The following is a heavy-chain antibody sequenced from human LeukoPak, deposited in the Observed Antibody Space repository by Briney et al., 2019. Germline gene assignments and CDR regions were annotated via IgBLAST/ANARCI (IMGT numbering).Heavy chain of an antibody. CDR2: INPNSGGT. CDR1: GYTFTVYY. V-gene: IGHV1-2*02. D-gene: IGHD3-3*01. CDR3: ARDKGVWSGYFDY. J-gene: IGHJ4*02. Sequence: GASVTVSFKSSGYTFTVYYMHWVRQAPGQGLEWMGWINPNSGGTNYAQKFQGRVTMTRDTSISTAYMELSRLRSDDTAVYYCARDKGVWSGYFDYWGQGTLVTVSS.